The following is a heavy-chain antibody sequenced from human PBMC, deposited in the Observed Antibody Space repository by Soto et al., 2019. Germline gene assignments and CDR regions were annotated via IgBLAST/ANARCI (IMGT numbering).Heavy chain of an antibody. CDR3: AKDLGQYGSGSYYSPYFDY. D-gene: IGHD3-10*01. Sequence: GGSLRLSCAASGFTFSSYSMNWVRQAPGKGLEWVSYISSSSSTIYYADSVKGRFTISRDSAKNSLYLQMNSLRAEDTAVYYCAKDLGQYGSGSYYSPYFDYWGQGTLVTVSS. CDR1: GFTFSSYS. J-gene: IGHJ4*02. CDR2: ISSSSSTI. V-gene: IGHV3-48*01.